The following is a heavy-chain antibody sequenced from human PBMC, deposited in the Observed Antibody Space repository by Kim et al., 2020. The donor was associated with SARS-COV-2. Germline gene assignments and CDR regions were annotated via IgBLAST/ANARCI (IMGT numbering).Heavy chain of an antibody. V-gene: IGHV1-8*01. D-gene: IGHD3-9*01. CDR1: GYTFTSYD. J-gene: IGHJ3*02. CDR2: MNPNSGNT. Sequence: ASVKVSCKASGYTFTSYDINWVRQATGQGLEWMGWMNPNSGNTGYAQKFQGRVTMTRNTSISTAYMELSSLRSEDTAVYYCARTPAIRYFDWSRTKVPYAFDIWGQGTMVTVSS. CDR3: ARTPAIRYFDWSRTKVPYAFDI.